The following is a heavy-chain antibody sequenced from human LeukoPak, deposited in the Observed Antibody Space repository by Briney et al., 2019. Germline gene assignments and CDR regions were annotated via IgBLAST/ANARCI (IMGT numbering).Heavy chain of an antibody. V-gene: IGHV2-70*01. Sequence: SGPALVKATQTLTLTFTFSGFSLSTSGMCVSWIRQPPGKALEWLALIDWDDDKYFSTSLKTRLTISKDTSKNQVVLTMTNMDPVDIATYYCARVPGLSKAVDYWGQGTLVAVSS. J-gene: IGHJ4*02. CDR3: ARVPGLSKAVDY. CDR1: GFSLSTSGMC. D-gene: IGHD6-19*01. CDR2: IDWDDDK.